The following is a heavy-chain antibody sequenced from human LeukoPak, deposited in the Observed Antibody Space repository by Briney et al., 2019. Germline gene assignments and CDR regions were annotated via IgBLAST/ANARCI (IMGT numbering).Heavy chain of an antibody. CDR1: GGSFSGYY. V-gene: IGHV4-34*01. CDR2: INHSGST. CDR3: ARVTVLYSSSCWFDP. Sequence: SETLSLTCAVYGGSFSGYYWSWIRQPPGKGLEWIGEINHSGSTNYNPSLKSRVTISVDTSKNQFSLKLSSVTAADTAVYYCARVTVLYSSSCWFDPWGQGTLDTVSS. J-gene: IGHJ5*02. D-gene: IGHD6-6*01.